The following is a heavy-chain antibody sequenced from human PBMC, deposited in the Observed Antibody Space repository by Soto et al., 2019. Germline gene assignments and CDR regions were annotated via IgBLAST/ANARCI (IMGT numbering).Heavy chain of an antibody. D-gene: IGHD3-22*01. Sequence: QVQLVQSGAEVKKSGASVKVSCQTFGFSFIRYAIHWVRQAPGQRLEWMGWINGANGYTKYAQKFLGRVTFTRDAAASSAYMELSSLRSEDTAVYYCAREPYYDSSGNYFDYWGQGTLVTVSS. V-gene: IGHV1-3*01. CDR2: INGANGYT. CDR1: GFSFIRYA. CDR3: AREPYYDSSGNYFDY. J-gene: IGHJ4*02.